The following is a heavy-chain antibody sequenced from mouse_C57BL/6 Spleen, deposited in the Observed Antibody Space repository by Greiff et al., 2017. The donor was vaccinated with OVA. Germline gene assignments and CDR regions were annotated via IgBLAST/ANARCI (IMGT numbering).Heavy chain of an antibody. D-gene: IGHD3-2*02. Sequence: QVQLQQPGAELVGPGSSVKLSCKASGYTFTSYWMDWVKQRPGQGLEWIGNIYPSDSETHYNQKFKDKATLTVDKSSSTAYMPLSSLTSEDSAVYYCARGDSSGYVGSYWGQGTLVTVSA. CDR2: IYPSDSET. V-gene: IGHV1-61*01. CDR3: ARGDSSGYVGSY. CDR1: GYTFTSYW. J-gene: IGHJ3*01.